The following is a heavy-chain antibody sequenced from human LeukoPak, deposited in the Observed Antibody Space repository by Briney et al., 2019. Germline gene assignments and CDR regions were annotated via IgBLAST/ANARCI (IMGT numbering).Heavy chain of an antibody. CDR3: ARVEEYSYGLDY. CDR1: GGSISSSSYY. D-gene: IGHD5-18*01. J-gene: IGHJ4*02. CDR2: IYYSGST. Sequence: PSETLSLTCTVSGGSISSSSYYWGWIRQPPGKGLEWIGSIYYSGSTYYNPSLKSRVTISVDTSKNQFSLKLSSVTAADTAVYYCARVEEYSYGLDYWGQGTLVTVSS. V-gene: IGHV4-39*07.